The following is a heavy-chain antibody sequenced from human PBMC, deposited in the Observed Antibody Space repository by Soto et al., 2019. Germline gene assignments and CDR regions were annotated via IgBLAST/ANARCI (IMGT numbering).Heavy chain of an antibody. V-gene: IGHV6-1*01. CDR2: TYYRSKWYN. CDR3: ARDLEEYSSSWDYFDY. Sequence: KQSQTLSLTCAISGDSVSSNSAAWNWIRQSPSRGLEWLGRTYYRSKWYNDYAVSVKSRITINPDTSKNQFSLQLNSVTPEDTAVYYCARDLEEYSSSWDYFDYWGQGTLVTVSS. CDR1: GDSVSSNSAA. D-gene: IGHD6-6*01. J-gene: IGHJ4*02.